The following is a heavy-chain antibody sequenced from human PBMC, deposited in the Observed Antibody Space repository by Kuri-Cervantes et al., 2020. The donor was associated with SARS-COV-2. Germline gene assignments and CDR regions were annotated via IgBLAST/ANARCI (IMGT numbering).Heavy chain of an antibody. D-gene: IGHD6-13*01. CDR1: GGSFSGYY. CDR3: ARVSTYSSSWPDY. Sequence: SETLSLTCAVYGGSFSGYYWSWIRQPPGKGLEWIGYIYYSGSTNYNPSLKSRVTISVDTSKNQFSLKLSSVTAADTAVYYCARVSTYSSSWPDYWGQGTLVTVSS. J-gene: IGHJ4*02. CDR2: IYYSGST. V-gene: IGHV4-59*01.